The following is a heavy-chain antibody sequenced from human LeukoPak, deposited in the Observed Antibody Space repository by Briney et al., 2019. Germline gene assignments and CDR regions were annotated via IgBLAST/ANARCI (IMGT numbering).Heavy chain of an antibody. Sequence: RASVKVSCKASGGTFSSYAISWVRQGPGQGLEWRGGIIPIFGTANYAQKFQGRVTITADESTSTAYMELSSLRSEDTAVYYCARGYSSGRYYYYYMDVWGKGTTVTISS. CDR1: GGTFSSYA. D-gene: IGHD6-19*01. CDR2: IIPIFGTA. CDR3: ARGYSSGRYYYYYMDV. V-gene: IGHV1-69*13. J-gene: IGHJ6*03.